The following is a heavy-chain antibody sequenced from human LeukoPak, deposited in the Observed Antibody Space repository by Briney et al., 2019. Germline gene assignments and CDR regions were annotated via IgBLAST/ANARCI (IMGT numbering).Heavy chain of an antibody. D-gene: IGHD6-13*01. Sequence: ASVKVSCKASGYTFTDAYIHWVRQAPGQGLEWMGWINPDSGGTNYAQKFQGRVTMTRDTSTTTVYMELSSLRSDDTAVYYCARVKYRAAGDKQHWGRGTLVTVSS. J-gene: IGHJ1*01. CDR3: ARVKYRAAGDKQH. CDR1: GYTFTDAY. V-gene: IGHV1-2*02. CDR2: INPDSGGT.